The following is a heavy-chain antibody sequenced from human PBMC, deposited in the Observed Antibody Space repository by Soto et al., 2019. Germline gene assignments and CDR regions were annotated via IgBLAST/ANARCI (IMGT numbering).Heavy chain of an antibody. V-gene: IGHV4-30-4*01. CDR3: ARVASGAPHP. D-gene: IGHD3-10*01. CDR1: GGSISSGDYY. J-gene: IGHJ5*02. Sequence: SETLSLTCTVSGGSISSGDYYWSWIRQPPGKGLEWIGYIYYSGSTYYNPSLKSRVTISVDTSKSQFSLKLSSVTAADTAVYYCARVASGAPHPWGQGTLVTVSS. CDR2: IYYSGST.